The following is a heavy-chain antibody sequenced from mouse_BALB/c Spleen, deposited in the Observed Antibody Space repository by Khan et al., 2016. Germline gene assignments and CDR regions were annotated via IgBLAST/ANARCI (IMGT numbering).Heavy chain of an antibody. CDR1: GFSLTGFS. D-gene: IGHD2-4*01. Sequence: VQLQESGPGLVAPSQSLSITCTVSGFSLTGFSVNWVRQPPGKALEWLGMIRGDGSTAYNSGLKSRLTFSKEDTKSPVFLKLNSLQTDDTASYFCASYYDYDGGFACWGQGTLVTVSA. CDR3: ASYYDYDGGFAC. V-gene: IGHV2-6-7*01. J-gene: IGHJ3*01. CDR2: IRGDGST.